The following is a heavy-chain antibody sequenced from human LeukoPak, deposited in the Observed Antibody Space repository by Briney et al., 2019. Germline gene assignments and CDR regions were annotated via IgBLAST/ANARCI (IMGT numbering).Heavy chain of an antibody. CDR2: INSNSGGT. J-gene: IGHJ6*03. Sequence: ASVKVSCKASGYTFTGYYMHWVRQAPAQGLDGMGWINSNSGGTNFAQKFQGRVTMTRDTSISTAYMELSRLRSDGTAVYYCARDHMAAAGTDLVYYYYYMDVWGKGTTVTISS. CDR1: GYTFTGYY. D-gene: IGHD6-13*01. V-gene: IGHV1-2*02. CDR3: ARDHMAAAGTDLVYYYYYMDV.